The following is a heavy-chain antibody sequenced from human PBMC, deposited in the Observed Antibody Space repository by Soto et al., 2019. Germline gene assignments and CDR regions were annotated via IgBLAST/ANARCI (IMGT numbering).Heavy chain of an antibody. CDR3: ARINTVTTLNRAFFDY. Sequence: SETLSLTCAVYGGSFSGYYWSWIRQPPGKGLEWIGEINHSGSTNYNPSLKSRVTISVDTSKNQFSLKLSSVTAADTAVYYCARINTVTTLNRAFFDYWGQGTLVTVSS. V-gene: IGHV4-34*01. CDR2: INHSGST. CDR1: GGSFSGYY. J-gene: IGHJ4*02. D-gene: IGHD4-17*01.